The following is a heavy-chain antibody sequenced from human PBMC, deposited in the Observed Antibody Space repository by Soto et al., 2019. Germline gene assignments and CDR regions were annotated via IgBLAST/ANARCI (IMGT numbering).Heavy chain of an antibody. CDR1: GFTFSSYA. Sequence: GGSLRLSCAASGFTFSSYAMSWVRQAPGKGLEWVSAISGSGGSTYYADSVKGRFTISRDNSKNTLYLQMNSLRAEDTAVYYCAKSLSLLWFGELFSWGQGTLVTVSS. J-gene: IGHJ5*02. CDR3: AKSLSLLWFGELFS. V-gene: IGHV3-23*01. CDR2: ISGSGGST. D-gene: IGHD3-10*01.